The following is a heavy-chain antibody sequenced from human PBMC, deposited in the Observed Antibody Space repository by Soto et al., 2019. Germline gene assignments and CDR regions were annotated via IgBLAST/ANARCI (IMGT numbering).Heavy chain of an antibody. CDR1: GFTFSTHW. CDR3: ARGDGSGCPAF. Sequence: GGSLRLSCAVSGFTFSTHWMTWVRQAPGKGLEWVANIKPDGSEKYYGDSVKGRFSISRDNSENSLYLQMNSLGVDDTAVYYCARGDGSGCPAFWGQGTLVTVSS. V-gene: IGHV3-7*03. D-gene: IGHD3-22*01. CDR2: IKPDGSEK. J-gene: IGHJ4*02.